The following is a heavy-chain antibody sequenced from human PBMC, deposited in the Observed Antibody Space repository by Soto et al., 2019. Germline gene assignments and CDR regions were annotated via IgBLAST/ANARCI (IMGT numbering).Heavy chain of an antibody. V-gene: IGHV1-2*02. D-gene: IGHD6-19*01. Sequence: QVQLVQSGAEVKKPGASVKVSCKASGYIFSDYYMHWVRQAPGQGLECMGWINPNSGDTIYAQKFQGRVTVTGDPSISTAYMELSTLTSDDTAVYYCVRGRAVAGINDEAFDLWGQGTMVTVSS. CDR1: GYIFSDYY. J-gene: IGHJ3*01. CDR3: VRGRAVAGINDEAFDL. CDR2: INPNSGDT.